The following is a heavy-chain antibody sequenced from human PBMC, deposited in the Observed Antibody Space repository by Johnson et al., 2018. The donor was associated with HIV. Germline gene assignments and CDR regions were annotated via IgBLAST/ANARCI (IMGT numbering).Heavy chain of an antibody. CDR1: GLSVSINY. D-gene: IGHD6-13*01. Sequence: EVQLVESGGGLIQPGGSLRLSCAVSGLSVSINYITWVRQAPGKGLEWVSAISGSGGSTYYADSVKGRFTISRDNSKNTLYLQMNSLRAEDTAVYYCARDTEYSSNWYAFDIWGQGTMVTVSS. CDR2: SGSGGST. CDR3: ARDTEYSSNWYAFDI. V-gene: IGHV3-23*04. J-gene: IGHJ3*02.